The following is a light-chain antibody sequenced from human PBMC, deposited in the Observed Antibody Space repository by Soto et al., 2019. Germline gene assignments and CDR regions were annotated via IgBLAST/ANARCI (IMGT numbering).Light chain of an antibody. J-gene: IGKJ4*01. V-gene: IGKV3-11*01. CDR3: QQGSNWPPT. CDR1: QSVSSY. CDR2: DAS. Sequence: EIVLTQSPATLSLSPGERATLSCRAGQSVSSYLAWYQQKPGQAPSLLIYDASNRATGIPARFSGSGSGTDFTLSISSLEPEDFAVYYCQQGSNWPPTFGGGTKVEIK.